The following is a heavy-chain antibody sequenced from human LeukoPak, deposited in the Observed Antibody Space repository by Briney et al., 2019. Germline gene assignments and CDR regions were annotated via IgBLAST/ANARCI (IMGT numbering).Heavy chain of an antibody. CDR3: ARTIAVGNWFDP. D-gene: IGHD6-19*01. CDR2: ISSSSSYI. J-gene: IGHJ5*02. CDR1: GFTFNSYS. V-gene: IGHV3-21*01. Sequence: GGSLRLSCAASGFTFNSYSMNWVRQAPGKGLEWVSSISSSSSYIYYAGSVKGRFTISRDNAKNSLFLQMNSLRAEDTAVYYCARTIAVGNWFDPWGQGTLVTVSS.